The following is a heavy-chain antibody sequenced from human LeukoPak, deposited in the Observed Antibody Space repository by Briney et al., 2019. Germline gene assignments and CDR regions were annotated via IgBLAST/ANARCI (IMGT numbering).Heavy chain of an antibody. CDR2: IIPIFGTA. V-gene: IGHV1-69*05. J-gene: IGHJ4*02. CDR1: GGTFSSYA. Sequence: SVKVSCKASGGTFSSYAISWVRQAPGQGLEWMGGIIPIFGTANYAQRFQGRVTITTDESTSTAYMELSSLRSEDTAVYYCARDATIACSSTSCYRGGIYYLDYWGQGTLVTVSS. CDR3: ARDATIACSSTSCYRGGIYYLDY. D-gene: IGHD2-2*02.